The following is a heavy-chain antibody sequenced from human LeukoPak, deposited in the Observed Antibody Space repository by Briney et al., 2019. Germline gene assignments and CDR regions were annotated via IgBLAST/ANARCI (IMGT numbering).Heavy chain of an antibody. V-gene: IGHV1-2*02. D-gene: IGHD5-12*01. J-gene: IGHJ4*02. CDR2: INPNSGGT. Sequence: ASVKVSCKASGYTFTGYYMHWVRQAPGQGLEWMGWINPNSGGTNYAQKFQGRVTMTRDTSISTAYMELSRLRSDDTAVYYCARVGDGYNGINDPRLAGSFDYWGQGTLVTVSS. CDR3: ARVGDGYNGINDPRLAGSFDY. CDR1: GYTFTGYY.